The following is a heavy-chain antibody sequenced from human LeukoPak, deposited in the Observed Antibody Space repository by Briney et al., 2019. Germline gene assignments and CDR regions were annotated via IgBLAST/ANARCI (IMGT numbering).Heavy chain of an antibody. V-gene: IGHV1-8*01. D-gene: IGHD3-22*01. Sequence: WASVKVSCKASGYTFTSYDINWVRQATGQGLEWMGWMNPNSSNTGYAQKFQGRVTMTRNTSISTAYMELSSLRSEDTAVYYCARYYNSSGYDSDYWGQGTLVTVSS. CDR3: ARYYNSSGYDSDY. CDR2: MNPNSSNT. CDR1: GYTFTSYD. J-gene: IGHJ4*02.